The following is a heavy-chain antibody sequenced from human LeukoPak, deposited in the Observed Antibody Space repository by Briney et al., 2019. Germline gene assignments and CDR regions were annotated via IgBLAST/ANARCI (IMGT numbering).Heavy chain of an antibody. J-gene: IGHJ4*02. V-gene: IGHV3-23*01. D-gene: IGHD5-24*01. Sequence: QAGGSLRLSCAASGFTFSSYAMSWVRQAPGKGLEYVSGISGSGDEKYYADSVKGRFAISRDNSNPTLFLQMGSLRAEDTAVYYCAKRRRDGYNSVFDYWGRGSLVTVSS. CDR1: GFTFSSYA. CDR3: AKRRRDGYNSVFDY. CDR2: ISGSGDEK.